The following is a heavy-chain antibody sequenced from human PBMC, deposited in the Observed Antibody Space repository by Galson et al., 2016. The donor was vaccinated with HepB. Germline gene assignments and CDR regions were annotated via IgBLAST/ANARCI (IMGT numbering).Heavy chain of an antibody. V-gene: IGHV1-69*04. Sequence: SVKVSCKASGGTFSSYALSWVRQAPGQGLEWMGRIIPIVGIAQYAQRFQGRVTITADKSTSTAYMELSSLKSEDTAVYYCATKADRLLSAELAPWGQGTLVTVSS. CDR2: IIPIVGIA. J-gene: IGHJ5*02. CDR3: ATKADRLLSAELAP. CDR1: GGTFSSYA. D-gene: IGHD2-2*01.